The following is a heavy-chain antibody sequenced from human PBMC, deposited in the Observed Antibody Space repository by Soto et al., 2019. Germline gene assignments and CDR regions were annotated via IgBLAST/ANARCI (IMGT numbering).Heavy chain of an antibody. J-gene: IGHJ4*02. Sequence: SETLSLTCTVSGGSISSGGYYWSWIRQHPGKGLEWIGYIYYSGSTYYNPSLKSRVTISVDTSKNQFSLKLSSVTAADTAVYYCAREEESAGYSGYDPHSSSWGQGTLVTVSS. CDR1: GGSISSGGYY. CDR3: AREEESAGYSGYDPHSSS. V-gene: IGHV4-31*03. CDR2: IYYSGST. D-gene: IGHD5-12*01.